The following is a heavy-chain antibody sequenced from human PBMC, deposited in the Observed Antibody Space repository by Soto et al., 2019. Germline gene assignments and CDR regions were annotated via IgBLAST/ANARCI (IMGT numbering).Heavy chain of an antibody. Sequence: QVQLVQSGAEVKKPGSSVKVSCKASGGTFSSYTISWVRQAPGQGLEWMGRIIPILGIANYAQKFQGRVTITADKSTSTAYMELSSLRSEDTAVYYCASEVSSRDLDYWGQGTLVTVSS. V-gene: IGHV1-69*02. CDR1: GGTFSSYT. CDR2: IIPILGIA. J-gene: IGHJ4*02. CDR3: ASEVSSRDLDY.